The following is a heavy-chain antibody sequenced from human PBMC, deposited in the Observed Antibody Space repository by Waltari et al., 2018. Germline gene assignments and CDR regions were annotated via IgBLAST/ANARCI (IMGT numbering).Heavy chain of an antibody. V-gene: IGHV4-39*01. Sequence: QVQLKESGPGLVKPSETLSLTCTVSGGSISNNNYYWGWIRQPPGKGLEWIGTVYSSGSTYYNPSLKSRVSISIDTSKNQFSLNLNSVTAADTAVYYCASQDELRYNNLDYWGQGTLVTVSS. CDR3: ASQDELRYNNLDY. CDR1: GGSISNNNYY. D-gene: IGHD1-7*01. J-gene: IGHJ4*02. CDR2: VYSSGST.